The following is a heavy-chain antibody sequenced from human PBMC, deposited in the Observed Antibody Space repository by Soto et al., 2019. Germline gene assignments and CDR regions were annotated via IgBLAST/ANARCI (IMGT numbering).Heavy chain of an antibody. V-gene: IGHV3-30-3*01. D-gene: IGHD1-26*01. CDR1: GFAFSSYA. J-gene: IGHJ1*01. Sequence: PGGSLRLSCAASGFAFSSYAMHWVRQAPGKGLEWVAVISYDGSNKYYADSVKGRFTISRDNSKNTLYLQMNSLRAEDTAVYYCARDQVGATTRAEYFQHWGQGTLVTVSS. CDR3: ARDQVGATTRAEYFQH. CDR2: ISYDGSNK.